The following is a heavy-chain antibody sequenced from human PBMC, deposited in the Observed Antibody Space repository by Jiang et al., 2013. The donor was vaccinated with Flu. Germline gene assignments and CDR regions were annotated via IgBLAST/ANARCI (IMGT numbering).Heavy chain of an antibody. D-gene: IGHD5-18*01. CDR2: IIPIFGTA. J-gene: IGHJ5*02. CDR3: ARDLWGDMGERYSYGSSDNWFDP. V-gene: IGHV1-69*01. Sequence: SGAEVKKPGSSVKVSCKASGGTFSSYAISWVRQAPGQGLEWMGGIIPIFGTANYAQKFQGRVTITADESTSTAYMELSSLRSEDTAVYYCARDLWGDMGERYSYGSSDNWFDPWGQGTLVTASS. CDR1: GGTFSSYA.